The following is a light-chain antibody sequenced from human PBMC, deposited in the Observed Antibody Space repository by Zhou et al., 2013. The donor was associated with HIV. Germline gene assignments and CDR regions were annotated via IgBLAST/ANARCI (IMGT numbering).Light chain of an antibody. V-gene: IGKV3-20*01. J-gene: IGKJ2*01. Sequence: EIVLTQSPGTLSLSPGERATLSCRASQTVINSYLGWYQQKPGQTPRLLMYGASSRATGIPDRFSGSGSGTDFTLTINRLEPDDFATYYCQQYGGYSRYTFGQGTKVEIK. CDR2: GAS. CDR3: QQYGGYSRYT. CDR1: QTVINSY.